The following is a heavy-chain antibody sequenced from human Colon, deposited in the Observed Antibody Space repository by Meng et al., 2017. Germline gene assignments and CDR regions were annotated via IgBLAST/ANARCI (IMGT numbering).Heavy chain of an antibody. CDR3: ARVRITIFGVVSTFDY. V-gene: IGHV4-34*01. D-gene: IGHD3-3*01. CDR1: GGSFSGYY. CDR2: INHSGST. Sequence: QVQRLQEGAGLLKTSGTRSLTCAVYGGSFSGYYWSWIRQPPGKGLEWIGEINHSGSTNYNPSLKSRVTISVDTSKNQFSLKLSSVTAADTAVYYCARVRITIFGVVSTFDYWGQGTLVTVSS. J-gene: IGHJ4*02.